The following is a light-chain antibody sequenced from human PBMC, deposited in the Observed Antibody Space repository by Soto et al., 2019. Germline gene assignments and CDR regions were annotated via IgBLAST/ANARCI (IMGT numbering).Light chain of an antibody. Sequence: EIVMTQSPATLSASLGERATLSCRASQGVSSNLDWYQQKPGKAPRLLIYGASTMSTGIPARFSGSGSGTEFTFTISSLRPEDIAVYYCQQYNNLPQYSFGRGTKLEIK. CDR3: QQYNNLPQYS. J-gene: IGKJ2*01. CDR1: QGVSSN. CDR2: GAS. V-gene: IGKV3-15*01.